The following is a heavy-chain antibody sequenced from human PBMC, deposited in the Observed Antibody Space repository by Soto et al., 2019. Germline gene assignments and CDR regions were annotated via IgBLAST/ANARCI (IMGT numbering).Heavy chain of an antibody. D-gene: IGHD6-25*01. Sequence: SETLSLTCTVSGGSISSSDFYWGWLRQTPGKGLEFIGSMYYSGTTYYNPSLKSRVTISVDTSKNQFTLKLISVTAADTAVYYCAVVDSTGNWFDPWGEGAVVTVSS. J-gene: IGHJ5*02. V-gene: IGHV4-39*01. CDR1: GGSISSSDFY. CDR2: MYYSGTT. CDR3: AVVDSTGNWFDP.